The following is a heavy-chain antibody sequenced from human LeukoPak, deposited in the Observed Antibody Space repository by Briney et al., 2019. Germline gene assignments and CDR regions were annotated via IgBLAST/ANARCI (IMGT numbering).Heavy chain of an antibody. Sequence: GGSLRLSCAASGFTLSDYYMSWIRQAPGKGLEWVSYISSSGSTIYYADSVKGRFTISRDNAKNSLYLQLHSLRAEDTAVYYCARDPFSAGREAYSFLGIYNMDVWGQGTTVTVSS. CDR2: ISSSGSTI. J-gene: IGHJ6*02. CDR1: GFTLSDYY. D-gene: IGHD3-3*02. CDR3: ARDPFSAGREAYSFLGIYNMDV. V-gene: IGHV3-11*04.